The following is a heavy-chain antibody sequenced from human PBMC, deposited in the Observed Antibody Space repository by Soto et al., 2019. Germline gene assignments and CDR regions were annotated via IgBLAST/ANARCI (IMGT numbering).Heavy chain of an antibody. J-gene: IGHJ5*01. CDR2: ISAYNGNT. CDR1: GYTFTSYG. Sequence: GASVKVSCKASGYTFTSYGISWVRQAPGQGLEWMGWISAYNGNTNYAQKLQGRVTMTTDTSTSTAYMELRSLRSDDTAVYYCARASRLAVAPARFDSWGQGTLVTVSS. CDR3: ARASRLAVAPARFDS. D-gene: IGHD6-19*01. V-gene: IGHV1-18*01.